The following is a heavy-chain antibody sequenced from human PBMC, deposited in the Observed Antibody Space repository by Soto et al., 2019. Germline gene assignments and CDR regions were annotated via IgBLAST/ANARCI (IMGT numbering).Heavy chain of an antibody. CDR3: AKDRAYCSGGSCPAEYFQH. CDR1: GFTFSSYA. Sequence: EVQLLESGGGLVQPGGSLRLSCAASGFTFSSYAMSWVRQAPGKGLEWVSAISGSGASTYYADSVKGRFTISRDNSKNTLYLQMNSLRAEDTAVYYCAKDRAYCSGGSCPAEYFQHWGQGTLVTVSS. CDR2: ISGSGAST. J-gene: IGHJ1*01. D-gene: IGHD2-15*01. V-gene: IGHV3-23*01.